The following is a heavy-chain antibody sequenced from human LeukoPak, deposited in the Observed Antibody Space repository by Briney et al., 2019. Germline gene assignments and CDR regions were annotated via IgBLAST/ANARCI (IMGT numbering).Heavy chain of an antibody. D-gene: IGHD3-22*01. CDR3: ARYYYDSSGYIVKFDY. CDR2: IDPSDSYT. Sequence: GESLKISCKGSGYSFTSYWISWVRQMPGKGLEWMGRIDPSDSYTNYSPFFQGHVTISADKSISTAYLQWSSLKASDTAMYYCARYYYDSSGYIVKFDYWGQGTLVTVSS. CDR1: GYSFTSYW. V-gene: IGHV5-10-1*01. J-gene: IGHJ4*02.